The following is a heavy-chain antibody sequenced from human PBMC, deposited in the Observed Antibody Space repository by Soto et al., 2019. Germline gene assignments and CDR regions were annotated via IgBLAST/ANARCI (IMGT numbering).Heavy chain of an antibody. CDR1: SCSISGYY. J-gene: IGHJ4*02. Sequence: SETLSLTCPFSSCSISGYYWSWIRQPPGKGLEWIAYLYYSGSTNYNPSLKSRVTISVDTSKNQFSLKLSSVTAADTAVYYCARHETSGSGWYRDYWGQGTLVTVSS. V-gene: IGHV4-59*08. CDR2: LYYSGST. CDR3: ARHETSGSGWYRDY. D-gene: IGHD6-19*01.